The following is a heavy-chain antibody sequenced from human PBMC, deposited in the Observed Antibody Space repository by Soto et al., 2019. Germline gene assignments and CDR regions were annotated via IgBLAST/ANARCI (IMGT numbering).Heavy chain of an antibody. CDR1: GYTLTELS. V-gene: IGHV1-24*01. J-gene: IGHJ3*02. D-gene: IGHD4-17*01. CDR3: ATFATTDDAFDI. CDR2: FDPEDGET. Sequence: QVQLVQSGAEVKKPGASVKVSCKVSGYTLTELSMHWVRQAPGKGLEWMGGFDPEDGETIYAQKFQGKVTMTEDTYTDTAYMELSSLRSEDPAVYSCATFATTDDAFDIWGQGTMVTVSS.